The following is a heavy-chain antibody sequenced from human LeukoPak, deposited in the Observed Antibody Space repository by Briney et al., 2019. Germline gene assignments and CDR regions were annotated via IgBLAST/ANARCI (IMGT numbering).Heavy chain of an antibody. Sequence: GESLKISCKGSGYRFTNYWIGWVRQIPGKGLELMGSIYPGDSDTRYSPSFQGQVTISADKSITTAYLQWSSLKASDTAKYYCTRQGVYYSDSSAYYYWGQGTLDTVSS. D-gene: IGHD3-22*01. CDR3: TRQGVYYSDSSAYYY. J-gene: IGHJ4*02. CDR1: GYRFTNYW. V-gene: IGHV5-51*01. CDR2: IYPGDSDT.